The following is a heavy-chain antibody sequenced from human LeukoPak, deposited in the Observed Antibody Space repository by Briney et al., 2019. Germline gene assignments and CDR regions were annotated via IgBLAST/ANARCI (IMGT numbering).Heavy chain of an antibody. CDR1: GFTFSSYG. Sequence: GGSLRLSCAASGFTFSSYGMYWVRQAPGKGLESVAVISYDGSNKYCADSVKGRFSISRDNSKNTLDLQMNSLRAEDTAVYYCAKALYSSLTKDAFDIWGQGTKVTVSS. CDR2: ISYDGSNK. D-gene: IGHD6-19*01. J-gene: IGHJ3*02. CDR3: AKALYSSLTKDAFDI. V-gene: IGHV3-30*18.